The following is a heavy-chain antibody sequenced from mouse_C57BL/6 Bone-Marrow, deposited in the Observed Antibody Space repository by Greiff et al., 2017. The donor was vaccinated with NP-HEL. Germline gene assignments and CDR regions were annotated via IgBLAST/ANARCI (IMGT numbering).Heavy chain of an antibody. J-gene: IGHJ4*01. Sequence: EVKLVESEGGLVQPGSSMKLSCTASGFTFSDYYMAWVRQVPEKGLEWVANINYDGSSTYYLDSLKSRFIISRDNAKNILYLQMSSLKSEDTATYYCARGDYGRDMDYWGQGTSVTVSS. CDR2: INYDGSST. CDR3: ARGDYGRDMDY. D-gene: IGHD2-4*01. V-gene: IGHV5-16*01. CDR1: GFTFSDYY.